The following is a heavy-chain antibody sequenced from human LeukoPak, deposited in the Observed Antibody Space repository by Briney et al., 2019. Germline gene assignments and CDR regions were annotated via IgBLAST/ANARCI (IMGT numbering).Heavy chain of an antibody. CDR3: ATDVGPQDIVVVPAAGKGYYYYGMDV. CDR2: FDPEDGET. Sequence: ASVKVSCKVSGYTLTELSMHWVRQAPGKGLEWMGGFDPEDGETIYARKFQGRVTMTEDTSTDTAYMELSSLRSEDTAVYYCATDVGPQDIVVVPAAGKGYYYYGMDVWGQGTTVTVSS. J-gene: IGHJ6*02. CDR1: GYTLTELS. V-gene: IGHV1-24*01. D-gene: IGHD2-2*01.